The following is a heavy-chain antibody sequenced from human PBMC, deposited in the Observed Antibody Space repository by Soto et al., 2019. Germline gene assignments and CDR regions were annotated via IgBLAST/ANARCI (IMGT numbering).Heavy chain of an antibody. CDR1: GGTFSSYA. CDR2: IIPIFGTA. Sequence: GASVKVSCKAPGGTFSSYAISWVRQAPGQGLEWMGGIIPIFGTANYAQKFQGRVTITADESTSTAYMELSSLRSEDTAVYYCAREVTVAGTGFDYWGQGTLVTVSS. D-gene: IGHD6-19*01. CDR3: AREVTVAGTGFDY. J-gene: IGHJ4*02. V-gene: IGHV1-69*13.